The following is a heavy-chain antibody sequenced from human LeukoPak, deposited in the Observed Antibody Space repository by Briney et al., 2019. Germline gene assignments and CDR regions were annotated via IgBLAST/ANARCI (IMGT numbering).Heavy chain of an antibody. V-gene: IGHV4-4*07. D-gene: IGHD3-10*01. CDR2: IYTSGST. J-gene: IGHJ4*02. CDR1: GGSISSYY. CDR3: ARGGWVRGVYGVYFDY. Sequence: SEALSLTCTVSGGSISSYYWSWIRQPAGKGLEWIGRIYTSGSTNYNPSLKSRVTISVDTSKNQFSLKLSSVTAADTAVYYCARGGWVRGVYGVYFDYWGQGTLVTVSS.